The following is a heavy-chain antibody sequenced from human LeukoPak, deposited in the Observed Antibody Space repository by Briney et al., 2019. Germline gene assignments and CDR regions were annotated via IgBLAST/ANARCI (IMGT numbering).Heavy chain of an antibody. V-gene: IGHV4-59*08. CDR2: IYYSGST. D-gene: IGHD3-22*01. CDR3: ARVDYYDSSGYSSWFDY. Sequence: SSETLSLTCTVSGGSISSYYWSWIRQPPGKGLEWIGYIYYSGSTNYNPSLKSRVTISVDTSKNQFSLKLSSVTAADTAVYYCARVDYYDSSGYSSWFDYWGQGTLVTVSS. J-gene: IGHJ4*02. CDR1: GGSISSYY.